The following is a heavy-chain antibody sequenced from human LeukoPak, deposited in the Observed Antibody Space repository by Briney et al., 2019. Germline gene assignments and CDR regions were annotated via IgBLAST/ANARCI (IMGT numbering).Heavy chain of an antibody. CDR1: GYTFTSYY. CDR2: INPSGGST. J-gene: IGHJ6*02. V-gene: IGHV1-46*01. CDR3: ASSDLVVVTAIRDYYYGMDV. D-gene: IGHD2-21*02. Sequence: VASVTVSCKASGYTFTSYYMHWVRQAPGQGLERMGIINPSGGSTSYAQKFQGRVTMTRDTSTSTVYMELSSLRSEDTAVYYCASSDLVVVTAIRDYYYGMDVWGQGTTVTVSS.